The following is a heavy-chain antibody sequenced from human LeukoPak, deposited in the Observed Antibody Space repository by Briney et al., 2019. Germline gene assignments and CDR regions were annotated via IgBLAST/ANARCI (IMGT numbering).Heavy chain of an antibody. V-gene: IGHV3-66*01. Sequence: GGSLRLSCAASEFSVGSNYMTWVRQAPGKGLEWVSLIYSGGSTYYADSVKGRFTISRDNSKNTLYLQMNSLRAEDTAVYYCARRTIVPAGPSFDYWGQGTLVTVSS. J-gene: IGHJ4*02. CDR3: ARRTIVPAGPSFDY. CDR1: EFSVGSNY. CDR2: IYSGGST. D-gene: IGHD2-2*01.